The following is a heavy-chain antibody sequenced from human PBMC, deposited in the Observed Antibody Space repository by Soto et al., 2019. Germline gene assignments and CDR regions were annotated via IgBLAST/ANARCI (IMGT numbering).Heavy chain of an antibody. V-gene: IGHV1-8*01. CDR2: MNPNSGNT. D-gene: IGHD3-3*01. J-gene: IGHJ6*03. Sequence: GASVKVSCKASGYTFTSYDINWVRQATGQGLEWMGWMNPNSGNTGYAQKFQGRVTMTRNTSISTAYMELSSLRSEDTAVYYCARARRAYDFWSGPLPYYYYYYMDVWGKGTTVTVSS. CDR1: GYTFTSYD. CDR3: ARARRAYDFWSGPLPYYYYYYMDV.